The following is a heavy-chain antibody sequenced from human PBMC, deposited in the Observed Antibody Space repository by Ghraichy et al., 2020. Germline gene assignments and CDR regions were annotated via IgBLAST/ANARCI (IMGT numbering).Heavy chain of an antibody. Sequence: GGSLRLSCSASGFTYTKYWMRWVRQAPGKGLEWLANINQDASRTDSVDSVKGRFSFPRDNAKNSLYLQLNSLRAEDTTVYFCARIGYSSSSFDYWGQGTLVTVSS. CDR2: INQDASRT. CDR1: GFTYTKYW. D-gene: IGHD6-6*01. CDR3: ARIGYSSSSFDY. J-gene: IGHJ4*02. V-gene: IGHV3-7*03.